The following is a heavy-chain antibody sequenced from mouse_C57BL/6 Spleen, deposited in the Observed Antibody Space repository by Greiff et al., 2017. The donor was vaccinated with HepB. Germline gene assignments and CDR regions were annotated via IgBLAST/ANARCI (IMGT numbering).Heavy chain of an antibody. CDR3: APSDDYDWYFDV. Sequence: ESGPGLVKPSQSLSLTCSVTGYSITSGYYWNWIRQFPGNKLEWMGYISYDGSNNYNPSLKNRISITRDTSKNQFFLKLNSVTTEDTATYYCAPSDDYDWYFDVWGTGTTVTVSS. J-gene: IGHJ1*03. CDR2: ISYDGSN. V-gene: IGHV3-6*01. D-gene: IGHD2-4*01. CDR1: GYSITSGYY.